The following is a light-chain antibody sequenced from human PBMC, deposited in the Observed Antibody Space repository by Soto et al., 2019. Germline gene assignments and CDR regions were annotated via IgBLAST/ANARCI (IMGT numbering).Light chain of an antibody. CDR1: SSDVGGYNY. CDR2: EVS. V-gene: IGLV2-14*01. Sequence: QSALTQPASVSGSPGQSITISCTGTSSDVGGYNYVSWYQQHPGKAPKLMIYEVSNRPSGVSNRFSGSKSGNTASLTISGPQDEDEADYYCSSYTSSSNDYDFATGTKRTV. J-gene: IGLJ1*01. CDR3: SSYTSSSNDYD.